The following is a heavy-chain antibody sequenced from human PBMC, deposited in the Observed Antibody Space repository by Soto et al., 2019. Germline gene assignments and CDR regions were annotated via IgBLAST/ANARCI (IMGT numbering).Heavy chain of an antibody. CDR1: GGTFSSYA. CDR3: ARGAIVVVPAANSDYYYYGMDV. V-gene: IGHV1-69*13. D-gene: IGHD2-2*01. CDR2: IIPIFGTA. J-gene: IGHJ6*02. Sequence: SVKVSCKASGGTFSSYAISWVRQAPGQGLEWMGGIIPIFGTANYAQKFQGRVTITADESTSTAYMELSSPRSEDTAVYYCARGAIVVVPAANSDYYYYGMDVWGQGTTVTVSS.